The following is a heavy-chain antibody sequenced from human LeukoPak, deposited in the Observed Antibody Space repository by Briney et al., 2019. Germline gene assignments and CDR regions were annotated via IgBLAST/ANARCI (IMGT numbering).Heavy chain of an antibody. J-gene: IGHJ6*04. D-gene: IGHD2-2*01. CDR2: INHSGST. Sequence: PSETLSLTCAVYGGSFSGYYWSWIRQPPGKGLEWIGEINHSGSTNYNPFLKSRVTISVDTSKNQFSLKLSSVTATDTAVYYCARIGPRRLRVVPVAMFRGKYYGMDVWGKGTTVTVSS. CDR3: ARIGPRRLRVVPVAMFRGKYYGMDV. V-gene: IGHV4-34*01. CDR1: GGSFSGYY.